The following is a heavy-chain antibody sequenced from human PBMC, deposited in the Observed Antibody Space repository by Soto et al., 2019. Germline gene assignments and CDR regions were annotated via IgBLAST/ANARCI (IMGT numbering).Heavy chain of an antibody. V-gene: IGHV3-23*01. CDR2: ISGSGGST. D-gene: IGHD3-10*01. Sequence: PGGALRLSCAASGCTCSSYAMSWVRQAPGKGREWVSAISGSGGSTYYADSVKGRFTISRDNSKNPLSLQMNSLRAEDTAVYYCAKDLGRYGDHGSGSYFSPDIWGQGTMVTVSS. CDR3: AKDLGRYGDHGSGSYFSPDI. J-gene: IGHJ3*02. CDR1: GCTCSSYA.